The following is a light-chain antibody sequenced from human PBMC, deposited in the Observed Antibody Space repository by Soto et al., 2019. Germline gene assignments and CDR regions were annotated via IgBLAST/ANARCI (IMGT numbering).Light chain of an antibody. J-gene: IGKJ5*01. CDR3: QQYENLPT. Sequence: DLQMTQSPSSLSASLADSVTIXXQASQNINNYLNWYQQKPGRAPQLLIYDASNLEAGVPSRFRGSGSGTDFTFTISRLQPEDIATYYCQQYENLPTFGQGTRLEIK. CDR1: QNINNY. CDR2: DAS. V-gene: IGKV1-33*01.